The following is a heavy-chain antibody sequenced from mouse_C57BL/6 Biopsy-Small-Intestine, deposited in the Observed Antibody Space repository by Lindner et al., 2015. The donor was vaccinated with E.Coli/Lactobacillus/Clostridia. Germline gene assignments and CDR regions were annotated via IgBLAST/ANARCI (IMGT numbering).Heavy chain of an antibody. D-gene: IGHD2-4*01. J-gene: IGHJ2*01. V-gene: IGHV1-63*01. CDR2: IYPGGGYT. CDR1: GYTFTNYW. CDR3: ARSHYDYFDY. Sequence: QLQESGAELVRPGTSVKMSCKASGYTFTNYWIGWAKQRPGHGLEWIGDIYPGGGYTNYNEKFKGKATLTADKSSSTAYMQFGSLTSEDSAIYYCARSHYDYFDYWGQGTTLTVSS.